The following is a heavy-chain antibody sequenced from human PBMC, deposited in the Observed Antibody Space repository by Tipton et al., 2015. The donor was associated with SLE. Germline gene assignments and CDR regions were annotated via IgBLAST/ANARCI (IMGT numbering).Heavy chain of an antibody. D-gene: IGHD3-16*01. V-gene: IGHV4-39*07. Sequence: TLSLTCTVSGGSISSSSYYWGWIRQPQGKGREWIGSIYYSGSTYYNPSLKSRVTISVDTSKNQFSLKLSSVTAADTAVYYGRLITITSLFDYWGQGTLVTVSS. CDR1: GGSISSSSYY. J-gene: IGHJ4*02. CDR3: RLITITSLFDY. CDR2: IYYSGST.